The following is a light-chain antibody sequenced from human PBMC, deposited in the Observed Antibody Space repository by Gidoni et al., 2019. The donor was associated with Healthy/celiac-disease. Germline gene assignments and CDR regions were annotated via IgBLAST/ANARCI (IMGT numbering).Light chain of an antibody. J-gene: IGKJ1*01. Sequence: VLTQSPATLSGSTGERATLACRASQSVSSNLAWYQQKPGQAHRLLIYGASTRATGIPARFSGSGSGTEFTLTISSLQAEDFAVYYCQQYNNWPRTFGQGTKVEIK. CDR1: QSVSSN. CDR3: QQYNNWPRT. V-gene: IGKV3-15*01. CDR2: GAS.